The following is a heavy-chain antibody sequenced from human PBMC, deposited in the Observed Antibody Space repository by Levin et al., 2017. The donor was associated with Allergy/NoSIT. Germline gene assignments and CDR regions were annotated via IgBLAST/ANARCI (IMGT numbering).Heavy chain of an antibody. CDR3: ARAAMYQLLFGDVDNWFDP. CDR2: MNPNSGNT. D-gene: IGHD2-2*01. J-gene: IGHJ5*02. CDR1: GYTFTSYD. Sequence: ASVKVSCKASGYTFTSYDINWVRQATGQGLEWMGWMNPNSGNTGYAQKFQGRVTMTRNTSISTAYMELSSLRSEDTAVYYCARAAMYQLLFGDVDNWFDPWGQGTLVTVSS. V-gene: IGHV1-8*01.